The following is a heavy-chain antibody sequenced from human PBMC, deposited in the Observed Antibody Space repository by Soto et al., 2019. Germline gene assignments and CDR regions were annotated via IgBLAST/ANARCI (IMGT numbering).Heavy chain of an antibody. D-gene: IGHD4-4*01. CDR3: ARSDYINYYYYMDV. V-gene: IGHV4-59*08. Sequence: SETLSLTCTVSGGSISSYYWSWIRQPPGKGLEWIGYIYYSGSTNYNPSLKSRVTISVDTSKNQFSLKLSSVTAADTAVYYCARSDYINYYYYMDVWGEGTTVTVSS. J-gene: IGHJ6*03. CDR1: GGSISSYY. CDR2: IYYSGST.